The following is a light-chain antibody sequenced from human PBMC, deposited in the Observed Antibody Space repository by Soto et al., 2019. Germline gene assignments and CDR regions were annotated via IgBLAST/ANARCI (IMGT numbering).Light chain of an antibody. Sequence: DIVMTRSPDSLAVSLGERATINCKSSQSVLYSSNNKNYLAWYQQKPGQPPKLLIYWASTRESGVPDRFSGSGSGTDFTLTISSLQAGDVAVYYCQQYYSTPAWTFGQGTKVEIK. CDR2: WAS. J-gene: IGKJ1*01. CDR1: QSVLYSSNNKNY. V-gene: IGKV4-1*01. CDR3: QQYYSTPAWT.